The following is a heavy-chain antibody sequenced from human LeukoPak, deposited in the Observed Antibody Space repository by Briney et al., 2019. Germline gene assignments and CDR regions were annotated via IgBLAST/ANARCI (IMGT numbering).Heavy chain of an antibody. CDR1: RLTLSSYA. V-gene: IGHV3-23*01. D-gene: IGHD2-2*01. CDR3: AMTPLVRYFDS. J-gene: IGHJ4*02. Sequence: PGGSLRLSRAPSRLTLSSYAMSGVGQARGKGQEWVSAVSGSTCTTYYADSVKVRFTIPRDKSKNTLYLQMNSLRAEDTALYYCAMTPLVRYFDSWGQGTLVTVSS. CDR2: VSGSTCTT.